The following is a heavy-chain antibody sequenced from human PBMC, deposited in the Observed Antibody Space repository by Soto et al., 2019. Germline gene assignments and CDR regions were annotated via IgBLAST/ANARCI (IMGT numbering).Heavy chain of an antibody. CDR1: GYSFTSYW. J-gene: IGHJ5*02. CDR3: ARAGYSSGWYKWDWFDP. D-gene: IGHD6-19*01. Sequence: GESLKISCKGSGYSFTSYWIGWVRQMPGKGLEWMGIIYPGDSDTRYSPSFQGQVTISADKSISTAYLRWSSLKASDTAMYYCARAGYSSGWYKWDWFDPWGQRTLVTVSS. CDR2: IYPGDSDT. V-gene: IGHV5-51*01.